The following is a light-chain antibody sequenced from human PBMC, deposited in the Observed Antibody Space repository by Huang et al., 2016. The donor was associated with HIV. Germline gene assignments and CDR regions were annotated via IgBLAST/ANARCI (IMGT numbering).Light chain of an antibody. Sequence: IQMTHSPSSLSASVGDRVTITCKSSQDISNDLKWYQQKPGKAPKLLIYDASNLETGVPSRFSGSGSGTDFTFTISSLQPEDIATYYCQHFDNLALTFGGGTKVQIK. J-gene: IGKJ4*01. CDR2: DAS. CDR1: QDISND. CDR3: QHFDNLALT. V-gene: IGKV1-33*01.